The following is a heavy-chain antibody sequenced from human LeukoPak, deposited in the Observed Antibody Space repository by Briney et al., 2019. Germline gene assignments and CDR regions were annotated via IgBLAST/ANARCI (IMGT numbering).Heavy chain of an antibody. V-gene: IGHV4-59*08. D-gene: IGHD3-9*01. CDR3: ARHPPGLRYFDP. CDR2: IDYSGDT. CDR1: GGSISGYY. Sequence: SETLSLTCTVSGGSISGYYWSWIWQPPAKALEWIAYIDYSGDTNSNPSLKSRVTISVDTSKNQFSLRLNSVTAADTAFYYCARHPPGLRYFDPWGQGTLVTVSS. J-gene: IGHJ5*02.